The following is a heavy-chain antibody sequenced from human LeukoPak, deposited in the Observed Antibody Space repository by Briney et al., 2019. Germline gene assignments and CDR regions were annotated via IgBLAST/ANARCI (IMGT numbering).Heavy chain of an antibody. J-gene: IGHJ4*02. CDR2: IYPGDSDT. V-gene: IGHV5-51*01. CDR1: GCSVTNYC. Sequence: GESLKISCKGSGCSVTNYCIGYVRQMPGKGLESMGIIYPGDSDTRYSPSFQGQAPIPADKSISTAYLQWNSLKASDTARYYCASLPPYGSGNYFDYWGQGTLVTVSS. CDR3: ASLPPYGSGNYFDY. D-gene: IGHD3-10*01.